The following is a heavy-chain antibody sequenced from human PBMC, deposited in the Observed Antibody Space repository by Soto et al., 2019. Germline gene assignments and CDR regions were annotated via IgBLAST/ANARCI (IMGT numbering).Heavy chain of an antibody. D-gene: IGHD3-10*01. V-gene: IGHV3-23*01. J-gene: IGHJ4*02. Sequence: GSLRLSCAASGFTFSSYAMSWVRQAPGKGLEWVSAISGSGGSTYYADSVKGRFTISRDNSKNTLYLQMNSLRTEDTAVYYCARGALSAGSGDDFDYWGQGTLVTVSS. CDR2: ISGSGGST. CDR3: ARGALSAGSGDDFDY. CDR1: GFTFSSYA.